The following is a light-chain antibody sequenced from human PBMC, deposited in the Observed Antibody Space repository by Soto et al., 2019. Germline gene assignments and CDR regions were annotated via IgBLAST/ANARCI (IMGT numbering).Light chain of an antibody. CDR1: QDISNY. J-gene: IGKJ4*01. V-gene: IGKV1-33*01. CDR3: QQYDNSPPT. CDR2: DAS. Sequence: DIQMTQSPSSLSASVGDRVTITCQASQDISNYLNWYQQKPGKAPKLLIYDASTLKTGVPPRFSGSGSGTDFTFTISGLQPEDMAIYYYQQYDNSPPTFGEGTKVEIK.